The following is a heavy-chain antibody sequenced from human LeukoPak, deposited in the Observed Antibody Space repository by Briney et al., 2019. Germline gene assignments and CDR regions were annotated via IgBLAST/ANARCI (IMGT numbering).Heavy chain of an antibody. CDR2: FSSRTGTI. CDR3: ARLTTVVTYFDY. Sequence: GGSLRLSCAASGFTFSTYSMNWVRQAPGKGLEWVSYFSSRTGTISYADSVKGRFTISRDNAKNSLLLHMNSLRAEDTAVYYCARLTTVVTYFDYWGQGTLVTVSS. J-gene: IGHJ4*02. CDR1: GFTFSTYS. V-gene: IGHV3-48*04. D-gene: IGHD4-23*01.